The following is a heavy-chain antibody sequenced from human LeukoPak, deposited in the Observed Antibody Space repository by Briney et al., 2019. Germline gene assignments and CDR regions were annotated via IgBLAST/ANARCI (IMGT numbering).Heavy chain of an antibody. D-gene: IGHD3-10*01. CDR3: ASGDYYGSGSYPNVYFDY. V-gene: IGHV3-30*04. CDR2: ISYDGSNK. Sequence: GRSLRLSCAASGFTFSSYAMHRVRQAPGKGLEWVAVISYDGSNKYYADSVKGRFTISRDNSKNTLYLQMNSLRAEDTAVYYCASGDYYGSGSYPNVYFDYWGQGTLVTVSS. J-gene: IGHJ4*02. CDR1: GFTFSSYA.